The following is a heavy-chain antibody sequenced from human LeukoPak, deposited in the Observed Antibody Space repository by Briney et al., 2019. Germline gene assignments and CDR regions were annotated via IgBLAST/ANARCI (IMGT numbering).Heavy chain of an antibody. D-gene: IGHD3-10*02. V-gene: IGHV3-21*05. CDR2: ISRSSREI. J-gene: IGHJ6*04. CDR1: GFTLSSHR. Sequence: GGSLRLSCAASGFTLSSHRMNWVRQAPGKGLEWVSDISRSSREIHYADSVTGRFTISRDNAKNSLYLQMNSLRAEDTAVYYCAELGITMIGGVWGKGTTVTISS. CDR3: AELGITMIGGV.